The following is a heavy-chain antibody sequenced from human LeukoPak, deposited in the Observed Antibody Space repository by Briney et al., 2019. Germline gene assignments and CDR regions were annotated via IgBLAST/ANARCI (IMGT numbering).Heavy chain of an antibody. V-gene: IGHV3-23*01. CDR2: ISGSGGST. CDR1: GLTFSSYA. CDR3: AKGYCSSTSCAFEPYYFDY. J-gene: IGHJ4*02. D-gene: IGHD2-2*01. Sequence: GGSLRLSCAASGLTFSSYAVSWLRQAPGKGLEWVSAISGSGGSTYYADSVKGRFTISRDNYKNTLYLQMNRLRAEDTAVYYCAKGYCSSTSCAFEPYYFDYWGQGTLVTVSS.